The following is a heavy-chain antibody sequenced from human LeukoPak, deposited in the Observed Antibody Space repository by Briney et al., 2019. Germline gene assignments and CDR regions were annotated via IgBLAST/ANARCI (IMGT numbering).Heavy chain of an antibody. CDR2: ISSSGSTI. Sequence: TGGSLRLSCVGSGFTFIEHEMNWVRQAPGKGLEWVSYISSSGSTIYYADSVKGRFTISRDNAKNSLYLQMNSLRAEDTAVYYCARGRMGATAFDYWGQGTLVTVSS. V-gene: IGHV3-48*03. CDR3: ARGRMGATAFDY. CDR1: GFTFIEHE. D-gene: IGHD1-26*01. J-gene: IGHJ4*02.